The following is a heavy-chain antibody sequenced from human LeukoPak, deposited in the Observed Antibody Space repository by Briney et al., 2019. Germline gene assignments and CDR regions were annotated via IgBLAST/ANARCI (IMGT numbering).Heavy chain of an antibody. CDR1: GYSFTNYW. Sequence: GESLKISCKGSGYSFTNYWIGWVRQMPGKGLKWMGIIYPGDSDARYSPSFQGQVTISADKSISTAYLQWSSLKASDTAMYYCARDNDSRDPPHFDYWGQGTLVTVSS. J-gene: IGHJ4*02. D-gene: IGHD3-16*01. CDR3: ARDNDSRDPPHFDY. CDR2: IYPGDSDA. V-gene: IGHV5-51*01.